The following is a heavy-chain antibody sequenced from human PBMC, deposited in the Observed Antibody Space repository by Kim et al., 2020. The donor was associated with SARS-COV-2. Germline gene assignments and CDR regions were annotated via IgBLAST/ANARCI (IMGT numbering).Heavy chain of an antibody. V-gene: IGHV4-4*02. Sequence: HSGSTNYNPSLKSRVTISVDKSKNQFSLKLSSVTAADTAVYYCAGQLLKLWGQGTLVTVSS. CDR3: AGQLLKL. CDR2: HSGST. D-gene: IGHD2-2*01. J-gene: IGHJ4*02.